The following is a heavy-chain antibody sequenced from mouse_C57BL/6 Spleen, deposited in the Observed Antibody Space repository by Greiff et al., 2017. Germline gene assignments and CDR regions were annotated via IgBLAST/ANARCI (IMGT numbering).Heavy chain of an antibody. CDR3: ARYGYDAWFAY. D-gene: IGHD2-2*01. Sequence: QVQLKESGAELARPGASVKLSCKASGYTFTSYGISWVKQRTGQGLEWIGEIYPRSGNTYYNEKFKGKATLTADKSSSTAYMELRSLTSEDSAVYFCARYGYDAWFAYWGQGTLVTVSA. J-gene: IGHJ3*01. CDR2: IYPRSGNT. V-gene: IGHV1-81*01. CDR1: GYTFTSYG.